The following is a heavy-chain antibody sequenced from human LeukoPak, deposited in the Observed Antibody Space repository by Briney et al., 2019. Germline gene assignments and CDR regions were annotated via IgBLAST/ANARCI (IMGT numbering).Heavy chain of an antibody. CDR3: ARVSHNWFDP. CDR1: GDSISTSSYY. V-gene: IGHV4-39*07. Sequence: PSETLSLTCSVSGDSISTSSYYWGWIRQPPGKGLEWIGSIYYSGSTYYNPSLKSRVTISVDTSKNQFSLKLSSVTAADTAVYYCARVSHNWFDPWGQGTLVTVSS. J-gene: IGHJ5*02. CDR2: IYYSGST.